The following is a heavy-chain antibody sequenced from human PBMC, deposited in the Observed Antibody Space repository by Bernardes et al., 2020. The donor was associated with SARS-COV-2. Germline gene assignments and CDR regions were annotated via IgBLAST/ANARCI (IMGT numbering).Heavy chain of an antibody. CDR2: ISSSGTTI. D-gene: IGHD3-3*01. J-gene: IGHJ6*02. V-gene: IGHV3-11*01. CDR1: GFTFSDYY. CDR3: ARDARNYDQNTVYYYGMDV. Sequence: GGSLRLSCAASGFTFSDYYMSWIRQAPGKGLEWVSYISSSGTTIYYADSVKGRFTISRDNAKNSLYLQMNSLRAEDTAVYYCARDARNYDQNTVYYYGMDVWGQGTTVTVSS.